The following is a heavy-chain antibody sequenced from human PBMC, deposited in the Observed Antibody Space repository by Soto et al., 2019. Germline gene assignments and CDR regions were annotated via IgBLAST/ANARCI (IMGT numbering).Heavy chain of an antibody. CDR3: AKYMMDSLPSYPPGPFDS. J-gene: IGHJ4*02. CDR1: GFTFSSYA. D-gene: IGHD3-16*02. CDR2: ISCSGDST. Sequence: GGSLRLSCAASGFTFSSYAMSWFRQAPGKGLEWVSAISCSGDSTYYADSVKGRFTISRDNSKNTLYLQMNSLRAEDTAVYYCAKYMMDSLPSYPPGPFDSWGQGTLVTVSS. V-gene: IGHV3-23*01.